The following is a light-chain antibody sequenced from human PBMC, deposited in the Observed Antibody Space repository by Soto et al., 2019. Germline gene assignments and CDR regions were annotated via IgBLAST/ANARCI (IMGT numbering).Light chain of an antibody. CDR2: EVS. CDR1: SSDVGGYNY. Sequence: QSVLTQPPSASGSPGQSVTISCTGTSSDVGGYNYVSWYQQHPGKAPKLMIYEVSKRPSGVPDRCSGSKSGNTASLTVSGLQAEDEADNDCSSYAGSNNFVVFGGGTKLTVL. J-gene: IGLJ2*01. CDR3: SSYAGSNNFVV. V-gene: IGLV2-8*01.